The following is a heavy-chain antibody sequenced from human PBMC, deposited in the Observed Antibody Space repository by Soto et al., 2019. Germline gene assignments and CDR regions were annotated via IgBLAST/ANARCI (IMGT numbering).Heavy chain of an antibody. J-gene: IGHJ3*02. Sequence: SETLSLTCAVYGGSFSGYYWSWIRQPPGKGLEWIGEINHSGSTNYNPSLKSRVTISVDTSKNQLSLKLSSVTAADTAVYYCARGIVNFAFDIWGQGTMVTVSS. D-gene: IGHD1-26*01. CDR3: ARGIVNFAFDI. V-gene: IGHV4-34*01. CDR2: INHSGST. CDR1: GGSFSGYY.